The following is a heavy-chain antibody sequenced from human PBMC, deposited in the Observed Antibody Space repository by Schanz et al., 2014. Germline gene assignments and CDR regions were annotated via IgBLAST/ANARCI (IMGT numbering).Heavy chain of an antibody. CDR3: VRELSGGTFDY. J-gene: IGHJ4*02. CDR2: MNPNSGTT. Sequence: QVQLVQSGSELKKPGASVKVSCKTSGYTFNSYALHWVRQAPGQGLEWMGWMNPNSGTTGYAQKFQGRVTMTRNTSTSTAYMELNSLRSDDTAVYYCVRELSGGTFDYWGQGALVTVSS. CDR1: GYTFNSYA. D-gene: IGHD1-7*01. V-gene: IGHV1-8*02.